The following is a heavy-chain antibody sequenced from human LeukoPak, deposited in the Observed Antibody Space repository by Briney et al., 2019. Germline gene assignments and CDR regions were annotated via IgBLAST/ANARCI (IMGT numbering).Heavy chain of an antibody. V-gene: IGHV3-11*04. CDR2: ISSSGSTI. CDR3: ARDKTGNFNFDY. Sequence: GGSLRLSCAASGFSFSSYTMSWIRQAPGKGLEWVSYISSSGSTIYYADSVKGRFTISRDNAKNSLYLQMNSLRAEDTAVYYCARDKTGNFNFDYWGQGTLVTVSS. D-gene: IGHD4-23*01. CDR1: GFSFSSYT. J-gene: IGHJ4*02.